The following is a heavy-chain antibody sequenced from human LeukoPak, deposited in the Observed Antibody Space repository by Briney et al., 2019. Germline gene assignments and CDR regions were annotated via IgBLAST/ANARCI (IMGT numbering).Heavy chain of an antibody. J-gene: IGHJ4*02. CDR1: GFTFEDYG. D-gene: IGHD3-9*01. CDR3: ARGDILTGYYRGRVDY. CDR2: IWYDGSNK. V-gene: IGHV3-33*08. Sequence: GRSLRLSCAASGFTFEDYGLHWVRQAPGKGLEGLAVIWYDGSNKYYADSVKGRFTISRDNSKNTLYLQMNSLRAEDTAVYYCARGDILTGYYRGRVDYWGQGTLVTVSS.